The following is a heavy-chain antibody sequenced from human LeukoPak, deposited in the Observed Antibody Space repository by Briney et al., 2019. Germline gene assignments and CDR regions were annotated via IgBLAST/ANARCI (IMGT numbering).Heavy chain of an antibody. CDR3: AQDNYYGSGSPFDY. CDR2: ISTSGSII. CDR1: GFTFSDYE. D-gene: IGHD3-10*01. V-gene: IGHV3-48*03. Sequence: GGSLRLSCAASGFTFSDYEMNWVRQAPGKGLEWILHISTSGSIIHYADSVKGRFTISRDNSKNTLYLQMNSLRAEDTAVYYCAQDNYYGSGSPFDYWGQGTLVTVSS. J-gene: IGHJ4*02.